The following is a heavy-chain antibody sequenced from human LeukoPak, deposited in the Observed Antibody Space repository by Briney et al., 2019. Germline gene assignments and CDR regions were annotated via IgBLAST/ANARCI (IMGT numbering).Heavy chain of an antibody. Sequence: PSETLSLTCTVSGGSLSSSSYYWGWIRQPPGKGLEWSGTISYRRSTYYNPSLRSRVTMSVDTSKNQFSLKLSSMTAADTAVFYCARHVGTAIKSTLMDVWGQGTTVTVSS. CDR3: ARHVGTAIKSTLMDV. D-gene: IGHD5-18*01. J-gene: IGHJ6*02. CDR1: GGSLSSSSYY. CDR2: ISYRRST. V-gene: IGHV4-39*01.